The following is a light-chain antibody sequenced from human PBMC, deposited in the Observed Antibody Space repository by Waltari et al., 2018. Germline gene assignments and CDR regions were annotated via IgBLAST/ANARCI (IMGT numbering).Light chain of an antibody. J-gene: IGKJ1*01. CDR2: GES. Sequence: EIVLTQSPGTLSLSPGESATLSCRTSQSVTRALAWYQQKPGQAPRLLIYGESNRATGIPDRFSGSVSGTEFSLTISSLEPEDFAVYYCQHYLRLPVTFGQGTKVEVK. V-gene: IGKV3-20*01. CDR1: QSVTRA. CDR3: QHYLRLPVT.